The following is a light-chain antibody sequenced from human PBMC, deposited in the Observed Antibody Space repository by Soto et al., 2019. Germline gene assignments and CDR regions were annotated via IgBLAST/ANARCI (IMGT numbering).Light chain of an antibody. CDR1: SSDVGAYNY. CDR3: NSYTSSTTPYV. Sequence: QSVLTQPASVSGSPRQSITISCTGSSSDVGAYNYVSWYQHHPDKAPKLVIYDVTNRPSGVSNRFSGSKSGNTASLTISGLQAEDEADYYCNSYTSSTTPYVFGTGTKVTVL. J-gene: IGLJ1*01. V-gene: IGLV2-14*03. CDR2: DVT.